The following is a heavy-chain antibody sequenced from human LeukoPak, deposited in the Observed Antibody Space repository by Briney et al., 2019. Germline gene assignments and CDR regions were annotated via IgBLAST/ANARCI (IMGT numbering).Heavy chain of an antibody. V-gene: IGHV1-18*01. CDR1: GYTFTSYG. CDR3: ARADSSGYYILAWFDP. J-gene: IGHJ5*02. Sequence: ASVKVSCKASGYTFTSYGISWVRQAPGQGLEWMGWISAYNGNTSYAQKLQGRVTMTTDTSTSTAYMELRSLRSDDTAVYYCARADSSGYYILAWFDPWGQGTLVTVSS. CDR2: ISAYNGNT. D-gene: IGHD3-22*01.